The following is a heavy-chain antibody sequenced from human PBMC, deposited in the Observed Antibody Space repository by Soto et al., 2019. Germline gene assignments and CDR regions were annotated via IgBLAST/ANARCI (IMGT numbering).Heavy chain of an antibody. CDR1: GFTFSSYW. D-gene: IGHD4-4*01. CDR2: INSDGSST. Sequence: GGSLRLSCAASGFTFSSYWMHWVRQAPGKGLVWVSRINSDGSSTSYADSVKGRCTSSRDNTKNTLYLQMNSLRAEDTAVYYCARDPDREFDYSPIFSGSWYYYMDVWGKGTTVTVSS. V-gene: IGHV3-74*01. CDR3: ARDPDREFDYSPIFSGSWYYYMDV. J-gene: IGHJ6*03.